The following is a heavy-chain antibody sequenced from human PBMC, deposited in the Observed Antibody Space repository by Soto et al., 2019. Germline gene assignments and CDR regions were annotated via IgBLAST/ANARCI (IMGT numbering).Heavy chain of an antibody. J-gene: IGHJ4*02. D-gene: IGHD5-12*01. Sequence: VQLQESGPGLVKPSQTLSLTCTVSGGSISSGGYYWSWIRQHPGKGLEWVSAISGSGGSTYYADSVKGRFTISRDNSKNTLYLQMNSLRAEDTAVYYCAKDGWLRDGYRWFDYWGQGTLVTVSS. CDR3: AKDGWLRDGYRWFDY. CDR2: ISGSGGST. V-gene: IGHV3-23*01. CDR1: GGSISSGGYY.